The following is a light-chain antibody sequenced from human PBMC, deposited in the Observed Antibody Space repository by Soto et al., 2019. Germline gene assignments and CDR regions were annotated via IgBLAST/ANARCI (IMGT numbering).Light chain of an antibody. J-gene: IGLJ1*01. Sequence: QSALTQPASVSGSPGQSITISCTGTSSDVGGYNYVSWYQQHPGKAPKLMIYDVSNRPSGVSNRFSGSKSGNTASLTISGLQAEDDADYCCSSYTSSTTLYVFGTGTKVTVL. CDR3: SSYTSSTTLYV. V-gene: IGLV2-14*01. CDR1: SSDVGGYNY. CDR2: DVS.